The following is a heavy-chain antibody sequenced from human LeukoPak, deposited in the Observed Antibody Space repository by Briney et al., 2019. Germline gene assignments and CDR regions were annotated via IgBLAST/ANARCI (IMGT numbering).Heavy chain of an antibody. CDR3: TRGRRWGPPREYFDY. CDR2: FDPEDGET. CDR1: GYTLTELS. J-gene: IGHJ4*02. D-gene: IGHD7-27*01. V-gene: IGHV1-24*01. Sequence: GASVKVSCKVSGYTLTELSMHWVRQAPGKGLEWMGGFDPEDGETIYAQKFQGRVTMTEDTSTDTAYMELSSLRSEDTAVYYCTRGRRWGPPREYFDYWGQGTLVTVSS.